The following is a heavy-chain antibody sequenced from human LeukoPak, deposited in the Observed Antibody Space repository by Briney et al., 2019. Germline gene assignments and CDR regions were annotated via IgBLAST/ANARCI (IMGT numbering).Heavy chain of an antibody. D-gene: IGHD3-3*01. V-gene: IGHV4-34*01. Sequence: SSETLSLTCAVYGGSFSGYYWSWIRQPPGKGLEWIGEINHSGSTNYNPSLKSRVTISVDTSKNQFSLKLSSVTAADTAVYYCARDGGGTYYDFWSGYYSYYYYYMDVWGKGTTVTVSS. CDR1: GGSFSGYY. CDR2: INHSGST. CDR3: ARDGGGTYYDFWSGYYSYYYYYMDV. J-gene: IGHJ6*03.